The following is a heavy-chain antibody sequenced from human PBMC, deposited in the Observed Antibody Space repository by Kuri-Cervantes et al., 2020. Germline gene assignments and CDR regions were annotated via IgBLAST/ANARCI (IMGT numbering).Heavy chain of an antibody. CDR2: ISSSSSTI. CDR3: AREEVATPSRYYYYGMDV. V-gene: IGHV3-48*02. Sequence: GGSLRLSCAASGFTFSSYSMNWVRQAPGKGLEWVSYISSSSSTIYYADSVKGRFTISRDNAKNSLYLQMNSLRDEDTAVYYCAREEVATPSRYYYYGMDVWGQGTTVTFSS. J-gene: IGHJ6*02. D-gene: IGHD5-12*01. CDR1: GFTFSSYS.